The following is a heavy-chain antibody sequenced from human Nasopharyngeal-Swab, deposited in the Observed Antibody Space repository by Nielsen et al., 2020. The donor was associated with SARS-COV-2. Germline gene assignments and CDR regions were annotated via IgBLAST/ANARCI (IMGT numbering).Heavy chain of an antibody. Sequence: WIRQPPGKGPEWVAVISYDGSNEYYADSVKGRFTISRDNSKNTLYLQMNSLRAEDTAVYYCARDRAEMAVASMDVWGKGTTVTVSS. J-gene: IGHJ6*03. CDR3: ARDRAEMAVASMDV. D-gene: IGHD5-24*01. CDR2: ISYDGSNE. V-gene: IGHV3-30*04.